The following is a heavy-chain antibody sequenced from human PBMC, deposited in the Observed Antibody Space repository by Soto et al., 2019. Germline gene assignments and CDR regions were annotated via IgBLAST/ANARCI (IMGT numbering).Heavy chain of an antibody. J-gene: IGHJ6*02. D-gene: IGHD3-3*01. CDR1: GFTFSSYW. CDR2: IKQDGSEK. V-gene: IGHV3-7*04. CDR3: AREGSIFGGRPVPPAPERGMDV. Sequence: GGSLRLSCAASGFTFSSYWMSWVRQAPGKGLEWVANIKQDGSEKYYVDSVKGRFTISRDNAKNSLYLQMNSLRAEDTAVYYCAREGSIFGGRPVPPAPERGMDVWGQGTTVTVSS.